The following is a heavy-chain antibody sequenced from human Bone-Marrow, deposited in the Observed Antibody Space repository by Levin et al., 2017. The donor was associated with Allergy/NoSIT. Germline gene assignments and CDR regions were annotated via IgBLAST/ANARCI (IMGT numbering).Heavy chain of an antibody. J-gene: IGHJ6*02. V-gene: IGHV3-30-3*01. CDR1: GFTFSNYA. D-gene: IGHD2-2*02. CDR3: ARPEGYCSSSSCYTTWATYYYYGMDV. Sequence: PGGSLRLSCAASGFTFSNYAMHWVRQAPGKGLQWVAVISYDGSNEYYADSVKGRFTISRDNSRNTVYLQMNGLGPEDTAVYYCARPEGYCSSSSCYTTWATYYYYGMDVWGRGTTVTVSS. CDR2: ISYDGSNE.